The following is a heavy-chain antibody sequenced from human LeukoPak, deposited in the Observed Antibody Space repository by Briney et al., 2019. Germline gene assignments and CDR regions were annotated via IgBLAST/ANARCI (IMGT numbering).Heavy chain of an antibody. V-gene: IGHV3-30*18. CDR1: GFTFSAYG. Sequence: GGSLRLSCAASGFTFSAYGMHWVRQAPGKGLEWVAVISYDGSNKYYVDSVKGRFTISRDNSKNTLYLQMNSLGAEDTAVSYCAKDRWYCSGGSCAYFDSWGQGTLVTVSS. CDR3: AKDRWYCSGGSCAYFDS. CDR2: ISYDGSNK. D-gene: IGHD2-15*01. J-gene: IGHJ4*02.